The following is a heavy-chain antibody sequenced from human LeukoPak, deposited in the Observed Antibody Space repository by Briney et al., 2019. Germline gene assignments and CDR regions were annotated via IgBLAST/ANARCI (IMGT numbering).Heavy chain of an antibody. J-gene: IGHJ4*02. CDR3: ARDEEGWLQLVEKPFDY. V-gene: IGHV3-21*01. CDR2: ISSSSSYI. Sequence: GGSLRLSCAASGFTVSSNYMSWVRQAPGKGLEWVSSISSSSSYIYYADSVKGRFTISRDNAKNSLYLQMNSLRAEDTAVYYCARDEEGWLQLVEKPFDYWGQGTLVTVSS. D-gene: IGHD5-24*01. CDR1: GFTVSSNY.